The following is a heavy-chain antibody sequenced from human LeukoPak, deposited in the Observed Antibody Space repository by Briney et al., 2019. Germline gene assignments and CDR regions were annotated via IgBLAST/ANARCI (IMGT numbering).Heavy chain of an antibody. CDR1: GYTFSDYY. D-gene: IGHD2-2*01. V-gene: IGHV1-2*02. J-gene: IGHJ4*02. Sequence: ASVKVSCKASGYTFSDYYIHWVRQAPGQGLEWMGWVNRDTGGTNYEQKFQGRVTMNRDTSITTAYMELSRLRSDDTAVYYCAILGMATSYDNWGQGTQVTVSS. CDR2: VNRDTGGT. CDR3: AILGMATSYDN.